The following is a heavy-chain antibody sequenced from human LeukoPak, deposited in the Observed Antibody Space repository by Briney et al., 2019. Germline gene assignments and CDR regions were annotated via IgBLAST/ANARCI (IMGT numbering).Heavy chain of an antibody. J-gene: IGHJ4*02. CDR3: TTDLGDDMHFDY. Sequence: PGGSLRLSCAASGFTFSSYAMTWVRQAPGKGLEWLGRIKTKTDGGTTDYAASVKGRFIISRDDSKNTLYLQMNSLKTEDTALYYCTTDLGDDMHFDYWGQGTLVTVSS. D-gene: IGHD3-22*01. CDR1: GFTFSSYA. CDR2: IKTKTDGGTT. V-gene: IGHV3-15*01.